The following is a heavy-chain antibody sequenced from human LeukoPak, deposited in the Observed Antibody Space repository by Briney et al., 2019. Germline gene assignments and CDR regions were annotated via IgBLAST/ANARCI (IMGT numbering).Heavy chain of an antibody. CDR1: GFTVSSNY. CDR3: ADILRDGYICDY. D-gene: IGHD5-24*01. J-gene: IGHJ4*02. CDR2: IYSGGST. V-gene: IGHV3-53*01. Sequence: GGSLRLSCAASGFTVSSNYMSWVRQAPGKGLEWVSVIYSGGSTYYADSVKGRFTISRDNSKNTLYLQMNSLRAEDTAVYYCADILRDGYICDYWGQGTLVTVSS.